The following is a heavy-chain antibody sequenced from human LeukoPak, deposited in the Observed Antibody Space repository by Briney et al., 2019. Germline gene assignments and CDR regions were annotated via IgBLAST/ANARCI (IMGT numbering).Heavy chain of an antibody. Sequence: GGSLRLSCAASGFTFSTYAITWVRQGPGKGLDWVSAIRPDGDRTYYANSVRGRFTISRDNSKDTVHLQINGLRVEDTAVYYCAREQSGTRGWYTVDYWGQGTLVTVSS. D-gene: IGHD6-19*01. CDR1: GFTFSTYA. J-gene: IGHJ4*02. CDR2: IRPDGDRT. V-gene: IGHV3-23*01. CDR3: AREQSGTRGWYTVDY.